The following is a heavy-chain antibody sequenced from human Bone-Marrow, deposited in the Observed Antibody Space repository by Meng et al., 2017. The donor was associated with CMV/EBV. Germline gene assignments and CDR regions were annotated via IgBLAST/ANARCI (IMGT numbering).Heavy chain of an antibody. V-gene: IGHV4-34*01. CDR3: ARGRYSSSWFDD. J-gene: IGHJ4*02. CDR1: GGSFSGYY. CDR2: INHSGST. D-gene: IGHD6-6*01. Sequence: SETLSLTCAVFGGSFSGYYWSWIRQPPGKGLEWIGEINHSGSTNYNPSLKSPVTISADTTKKQFSLNLSSLTAADTAVYYCARGRYSSSWFDDWGQGTLVTVSS.